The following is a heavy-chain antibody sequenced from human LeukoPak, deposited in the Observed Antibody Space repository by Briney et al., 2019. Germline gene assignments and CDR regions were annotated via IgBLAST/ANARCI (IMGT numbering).Heavy chain of an antibody. J-gene: IGHJ4*02. V-gene: IGHV3-23*01. Sequence: GGSLRLSCEASGFTFGSHAMYWVRQAPGKGLEWVAGIFGSGGSPHYADSVKGRFTISRDNSKNTLYLQMNSLRAEDTAVYYCAKAPMITFGGVIIFDYWGQGTLVTVSS. D-gene: IGHD3-16*02. CDR3: AKAPMITFGGVIIFDY. CDR2: IFGSGGSP. CDR1: GFTFGSHA.